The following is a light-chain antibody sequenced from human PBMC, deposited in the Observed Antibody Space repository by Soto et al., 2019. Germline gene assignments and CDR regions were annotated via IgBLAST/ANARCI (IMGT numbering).Light chain of an antibody. Sequence: DIQMTQSPSSLSASVGDRVTITCRASQSISSYLNWYQQKPGKAPKLLIYAASSLHSGVPSRFSGSASGTDVTLTISSLQPEDFATYYCQQSYSTLFTFGPGPKVDIK. CDR1: QSISSY. J-gene: IGKJ3*01. CDR2: AAS. CDR3: QQSYSTLFT. V-gene: IGKV1-39*01.